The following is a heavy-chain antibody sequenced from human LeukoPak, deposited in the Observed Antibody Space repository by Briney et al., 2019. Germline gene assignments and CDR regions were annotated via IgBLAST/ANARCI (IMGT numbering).Heavy chain of an antibody. D-gene: IGHD3-22*01. CDR1: GFTFSSYA. CDR3: ARGDLYHYDSSGSHFDY. CDR2: ISGSGGST. Sequence: PGGSLRLSCAASGFTFSSYAMSWVRQAPGKGLEWVSAISGSGGSTYYADSVKGRFTISRDNSKNTLYLQMNSLRAEDTAVYYCARGDLYHYDSSGSHFDYWGQGTLVTVSS. V-gene: IGHV3-23*01. J-gene: IGHJ4*02.